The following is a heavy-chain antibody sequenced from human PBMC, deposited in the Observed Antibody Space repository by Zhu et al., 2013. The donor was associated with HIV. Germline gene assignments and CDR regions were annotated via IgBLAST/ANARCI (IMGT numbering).Heavy chain of an antibody. CDR1: GYTFISYY. Sequence: QVQLVQSGAEVKKPGASVKVSCKASGYTFISYYMHWVRQAPGQGLEWMGIINPSGGSTSYAQKFQGRVTMTRDTSTSTVYMELSSLRSEDTAVYYCARAAERITIFGVVINRSKISVVAFDIWGQGDNGHRLF. J-gene: IGHJ3*02. D-gene: IGHD3-3*01. CDR3: ARAAERITIFGVVINRSKISVVAFDI. CDR2: INPSGGST. V-gene: IGHV1-46*01.